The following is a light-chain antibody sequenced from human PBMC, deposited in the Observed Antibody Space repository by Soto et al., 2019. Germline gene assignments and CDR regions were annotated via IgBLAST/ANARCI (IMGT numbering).Light chain of an antibody. Sequence: IHLTQSPSSLSASVGDRVTIICRASQGIGTYLAWYQQKPGKAPKLLIYAAFTLHSGVPARFSGSRSGTDFTLTISSLQPEDFATYYCQQVNSYPQTFGQGTRLEIK. V-gene: IGKV1-9*01. CDR1: QGIGTY. CDR2: AAF. CDR3: QQVNSYPQT. J-gene: IGKJ5*01.